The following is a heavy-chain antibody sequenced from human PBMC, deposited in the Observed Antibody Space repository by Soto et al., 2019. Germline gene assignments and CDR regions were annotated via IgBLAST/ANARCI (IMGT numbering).Heavy chain of an antibody. Sequence: EVQLLESGGGLVQPGGSLRLSCAASGFTFSTYAMSWVRQAPGKGLEWVATIRGSGGNTHYADSVKGRFTTSIDNSEKTVYLQMISLRAEDTAVYYCARVKAQILSSGWYGGDDIWGLGTMVTVSS. CDR2: IRGSGGNT. CDR1: GFTFSTYA. D-gene: IGHD6-19*01. J-gene: IGHJ3*02. V-gene: IGHV3-23*01. CDR3: ARVKAQILSSGWYGGDDI.